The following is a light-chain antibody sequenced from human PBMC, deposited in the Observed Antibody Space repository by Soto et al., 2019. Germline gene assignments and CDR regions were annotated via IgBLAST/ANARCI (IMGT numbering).Light chain of an antibody. J-gene: IGLJ2*01. CDR1: STDVGDFNY. Sequence: QSALTQPASVSGSPGRSVTISCTGTSTDVGDFNYVSWYQHLPGRAPKLIIYDVTNRPSGISYRFSASKSGRTASLTISGLKDEDEGDYYCTSYSSSTTHVVFGGGTKLTVL. CDR3: TSYSSSTTHVV. V-gene: IGLV2-14*03. CDR2: DVT.